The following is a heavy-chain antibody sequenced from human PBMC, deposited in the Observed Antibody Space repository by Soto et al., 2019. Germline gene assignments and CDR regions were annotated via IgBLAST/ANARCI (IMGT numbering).Heavy chain of an antibody. CDR1: GGTFSSYA. V-gene: IGHV1-69*01. CDR2: IIPIFGTA. CDR3: ARGRYCSGGSGYHSGFYYYYYGMDG. J-gene: IGHJ6*02. D-gene: IGHD2-15*01. Sequence: QVQLVQSGAEVKKPGSSVKVSCKASGGTFSSYAISWVRQAPGQGLEWMGGIIPIFGTANYAQKFQGRVTNTADESTSTADMELSSLRSEDTAVYYCARGRYCSGGSGYHSGFYYYYYGMDGWGQGTTVTVSS.